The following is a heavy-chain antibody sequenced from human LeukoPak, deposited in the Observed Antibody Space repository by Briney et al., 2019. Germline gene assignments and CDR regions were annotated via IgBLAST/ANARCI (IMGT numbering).Heavy chain of an antibody. V-gene: IGHV1-46*01. Sequence: ASVKVSCKASGYTFTSYYMHWVRQAPGQGLEWMGIINPSGGSTSYAQKFQGRVTMTRDTSTSTVYMELSSLRSEDTAVYYCATGGIAVAGTLLFDPWGQGTLVIVSS. CDR2: INPSGGST. J-gene: IGHJ5*02. CDR1: GYTFTSYY. D-gene: IGHD6-19*01. CDR3: ATGGIAVAGTLLFDP.